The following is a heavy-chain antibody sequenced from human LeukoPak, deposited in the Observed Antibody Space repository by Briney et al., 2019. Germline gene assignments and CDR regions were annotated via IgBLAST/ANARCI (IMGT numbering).Heavy chain of an antibody. Sequence: ASVKVSCKASGYTFTGYYMHWVRQAPGQGLEWMGWINPNSGGTNYAQKFQGRVTMTRDTSISTAYMELSRLRSDDTAVYYCARARFLEWLPYGTDVWGQGTTVTVSS. D-gene: IGHD3-3*01. CDR3: ARARFLEWLPYGTDV. CDR1: GYTFTGYY. J-gene: IGHJ6*02. CDR2: INPNSGGT. V-gene: IGHV1-2*02.